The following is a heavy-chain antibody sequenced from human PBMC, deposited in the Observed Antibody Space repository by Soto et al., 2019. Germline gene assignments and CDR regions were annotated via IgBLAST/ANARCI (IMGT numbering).Heavy chain of an antibody. J-gene: IGHJ6*02. Sequence: SVKVSGKASGGTFSSYAISWVRQAPGQGLEWMGGIIPIFGTANYAQKFQGRVTITADESTSTAYMELSSLRSEDTAVYYCATAEYSYGYYYYGMDVWGQGTTVTVSS. CDR2: IIPIFGTA. V-gene: IGHV1-69*13. CDR1: GGTFSSYA. CDR3: ATAEYSYGYYYYGMDV. D-gene: IGHD5-18*01.